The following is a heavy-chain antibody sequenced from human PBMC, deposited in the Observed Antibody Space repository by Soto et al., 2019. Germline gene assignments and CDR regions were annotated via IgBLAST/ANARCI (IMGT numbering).Heavy chain of an antibody. V-gene: IGHV1-18*01. CDR3: ARDHHRYSGYDYVDY. CDR2: ISAYNGNT. CDR1: GYTFTSYG. J-gene: IGHJ4*02. Sequence: GASVKVSCKASGYTFTSYGISWVRQAPGQGLEWMGWISAYNGNTNYAQKLQGRVTMTTDTSTSTAYMELRSLRSDDTAVYYCARDHHRYSGYDYVDYWGQGTLVTVSS. D-gene: IGHD5-12*01.